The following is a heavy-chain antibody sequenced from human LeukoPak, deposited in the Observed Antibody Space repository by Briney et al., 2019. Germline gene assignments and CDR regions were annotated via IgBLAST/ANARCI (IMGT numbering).Heavy chain of an antibody. J-gene: IGHJ4*02. Sequence: SETLSLTCTVSGGSITSYYWAWLRQPPGKGLERIGYVYNSGYSKYNPSLKSRVSMSVDTSKNQFSLRLTSATAANTAVYYCARHSITSDGARLFDYWGRGTLVTVSS. V-gene: IGHV4-59*08. CDR2: VYNSGYS. CDR1: GGSITSYY. D-gene: IGHD2-21*01. CDR3: ARHSITSDGARLFDY.